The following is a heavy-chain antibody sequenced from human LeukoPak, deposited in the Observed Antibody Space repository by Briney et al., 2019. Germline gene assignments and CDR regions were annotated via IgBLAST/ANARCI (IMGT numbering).Heavy chain of an antibody. Sequence: PSETLSLTCTVSGGSISSYYWGWIRQPPGKGLDWIGSMDYSGSTYYNPSLKSRVTISVDTSKNQFSLKLSSVTAADTAVYYCVTMIRGIAALDGYWGQGILVTVSS. V-gene: IGHV4-39*01. J-gene: IGHJ4*02. CDR3: VTMIRGIAALDGY. CDR2: MDYSGST. D-gene: IGHD3-10*01. CDR1: GGSISSYY.